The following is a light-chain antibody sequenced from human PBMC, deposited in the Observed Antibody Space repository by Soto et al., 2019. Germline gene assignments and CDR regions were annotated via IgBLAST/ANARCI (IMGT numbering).Light chain of an antibody. CDR2: EVR. J-gene: IGLJ3*02. Sequence: QSALTQPASVSGSPGQSITLSCSGSSSDIGAWNYVSWFQQHPGNAPKLIIYEVRNRPSGVSDRFSGSKSGNTASLTISGLQAEDEAIYHCASYTTSTTWVFGGGTKVTVL. CDR3: ASYTTSTTWV. CDR1: SSDIGAWNY. V-gene: IGLV2-14*03.